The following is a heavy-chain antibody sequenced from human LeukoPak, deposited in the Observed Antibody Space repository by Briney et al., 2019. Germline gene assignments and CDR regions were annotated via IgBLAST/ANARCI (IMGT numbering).Heavy chain of an antibody. Sequence: GGSLRLSCAASGFTFRTFWMTWVRQAPGKGLEWVANIKQDGVETYYVDSVKGRFTISRDNARNSLYLQMNSLTVEDTAVYYCARDSRTSCYAYWGQGTLVTVSS. D-gene: IGHD2-2*01. CDR1: GFTFRTFW. CDR2: IKQDGVET. J-gene: IGHJ4*02. V-gene: IGHV3-7*01. CDR3: ARDSRTSCYAY.